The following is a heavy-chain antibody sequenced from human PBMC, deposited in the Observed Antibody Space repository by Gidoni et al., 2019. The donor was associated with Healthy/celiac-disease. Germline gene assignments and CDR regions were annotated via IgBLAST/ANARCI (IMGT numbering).Heavy chain of an antibody. CDR2: IYYSGST. CDR3: ARGSPPDFWSPPTNWFDP. D-gene: IGHD3-3*01. J-gene: IGHJ5*02. CDR1: GGSISSSSYY. V-gene: IGHV4-39*07. Sequence: QLQLQESGPGLVKPSETLSLTCTVSGGSISSSSYYWGWIRQPPGKGLEWIGSIYYSGSTYYNPSLKSRVTISVDTSKNQFSLKLSSVTAADTAVYYCARGSPPDFWSPPTNWFDPWGQGTLVTVSS.